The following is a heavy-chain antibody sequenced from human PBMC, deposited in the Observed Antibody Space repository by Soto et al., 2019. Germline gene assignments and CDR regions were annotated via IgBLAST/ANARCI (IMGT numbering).Heavy chain of an antibody. CDR3: AKVGVVRGVRRDWFDP. CDR2: ISWNSGSI. D-gene: IGHD3-10*01. Sequence: EVPLVESGGGLVQPGRSLRLSCAASGFTFDDYAMHWVRQAPGKGLEWVSGISWNSGSIGYADSVKGRFTISRDNAQNSLYLQMNSLRAEDTALYYCAKVGVVRGVRRDWFDPWGQGTLVTVSS. J-gene: IGHJ5*02. CDR1: GFTFDDYA. V-gene: IGHV3-9*01.